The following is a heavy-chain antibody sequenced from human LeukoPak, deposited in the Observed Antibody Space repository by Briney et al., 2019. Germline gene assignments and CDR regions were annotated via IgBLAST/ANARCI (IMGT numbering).Heavy chain of an antibody. V-gene: IGHV1-2*02. Sequence: ASVKVSCKASGYTFTGYYMHWVRQAPGQGLEWMGWINPNSGGTKYAQKFQGRVTMTRDTSVSTAYVELSRLRSDDTAVYYCARGRGSGDAFEIWGQGTMVTVSS. CDR2: INPNSGGT. CDR3: ARGRGSGDAFEI. CDR1: GYTFTGYY. J-gene: IGHJ3*02. D-gene: IGHD1-26*01.